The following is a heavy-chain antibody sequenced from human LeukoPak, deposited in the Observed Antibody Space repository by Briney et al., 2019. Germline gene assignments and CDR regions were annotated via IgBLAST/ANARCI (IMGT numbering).Heavy chain of an antibody. CDR1: GGTFSSYA. J-gene: IGHJ4*02. V-gene: IGHV1-69*04. D-gene: IGHD2-15*01. Sequence: SVKVSCKASGGTFSSYAISWVRQAPGQGLEWMGRIIPILGIANYAQKFQGRVTITADKSTSTAYMELSSLRSEDTAVYYCARGAGVVAATYGYWGQGTLVTVPS. CDR2: IIPILGIA. CDR3: ARGAGVVAATYGY.